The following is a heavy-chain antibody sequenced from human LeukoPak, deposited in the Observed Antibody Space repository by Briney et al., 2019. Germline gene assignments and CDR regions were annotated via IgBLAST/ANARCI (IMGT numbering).Heavy chain of an antibody. Sequence: ASVKVSCKASGYTFTSYDINWVRQATGQGLEWMGWMNPNSGNTGYAQKFQGRVTITRDTSASTAYMELSSLRSEDTAVYYCASGDILTGYYPPFDYWGQGTLVTVSS. CDR2: MNPNSGNT. CDR1: GYTFTSYD. J-gene: IGHJ4*02. CDR3: ASGDILTGYYPPFDY. V-gene: IGHV1-8*01. D-gene: IGHD3-9*01.